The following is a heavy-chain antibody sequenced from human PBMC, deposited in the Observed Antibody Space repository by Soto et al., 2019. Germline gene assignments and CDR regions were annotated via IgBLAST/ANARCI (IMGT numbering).Heavy chain of an antibody. J-gene: IGHJ4*02. CDR3: ARVSGDPDFWSGSGFDY. CDR1: GGSISSYY. Sequence: SETLSLTCTVSGGSISSYYWSWIRQPPGKGLEWIGYIYYSGSTNYNPSLKSRVTISVDTSKNQCSLKLSSVTAADTAVYYCARVSGDPDFWSGSGFDYWGQGTLVTVSS. D-gene: IGHD3-3*01. V-gene: IGHV4-59*01. CDR2: IYYSGST.